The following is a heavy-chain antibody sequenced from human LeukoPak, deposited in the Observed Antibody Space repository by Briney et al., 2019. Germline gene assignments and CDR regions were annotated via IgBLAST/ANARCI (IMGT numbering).Heavy chain of an antibody. CDR2: IRSDGTEK. CDR1: GFIFSTYG. Sequence: GGSLRLSCEVSGFIFSTYGMNWVRLAPGKGLEWVAFIRSDGTEKYYADSVKGRFTISRDNSKYTMFLQMHSLRAEDTAVYYCATIDYWGQGTLVTVSS. V-gene: IGHV3-30*02. CDR3: ATIDY. J-gene: IGHJ4*02.